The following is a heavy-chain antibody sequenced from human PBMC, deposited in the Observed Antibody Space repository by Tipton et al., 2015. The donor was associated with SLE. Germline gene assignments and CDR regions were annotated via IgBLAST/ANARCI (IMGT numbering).Heavy chain of an antibody. V-gene: IGHV4-61*01. CDR3: ARAPGSSYKIPFDY. Sequence: TLSLTCTVSGGSISSGSYYWSWIRQPPGKGLEWIGYIYYSGSTNYNPSLKSRVTISVDTSKNQFSLKLSSVTAADTAVYYCARAPGSSYKIPFDYWGQGTLVTVSS. J-gene: IGHJ4*02. D-gene: IGHD6-6*01. CDR1: GGSISSGSYY. CDR2: IYYSGST.